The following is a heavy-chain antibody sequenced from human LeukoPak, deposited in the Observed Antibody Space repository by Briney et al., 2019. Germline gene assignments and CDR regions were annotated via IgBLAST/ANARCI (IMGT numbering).Heavy chain of an antibody. CDR2: ISYDGSNK. Sequence: GRSLRLSCAASGFTFSSYAMHWVRQAPGKGLEWVAVISYDGSNKYYADSVKGRFTISRDNSKNTLYLQMNSLRAEDTAVYYCARDGAYDFWSGYQGDAFDIWGQGTMVTVSS. CDR1: GFTFSSYA. CDR3: ARDGAYDFWSGYQGDAFDI. J-gene: IGHJ3*02. V-gene: IGHV3-30-3*01. D-gene: IGHD3-3*01.